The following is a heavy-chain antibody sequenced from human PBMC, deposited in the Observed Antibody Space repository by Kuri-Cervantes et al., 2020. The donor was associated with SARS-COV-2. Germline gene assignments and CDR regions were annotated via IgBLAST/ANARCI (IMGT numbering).Heavy chain of an antibody. CDR1: GGTFSSYA. CDR2: IIPILGIA. J-gene: IGHJ6*02. V-gene: IGHV1-69*04. Sequence: SVKVSCKASGGTFSSYAISWVRQAPGQGLEWMGRIIPILGIANYAQKFLGRVTITADKSTSTAYMELSSLRSEDTAVYYCAREYSSSWYARPDYYYGMDVWGQGTTVTVSS. D-gene: IGHD6-13*01. CDR3: AREYSSSWYARPDYYYGMDV.